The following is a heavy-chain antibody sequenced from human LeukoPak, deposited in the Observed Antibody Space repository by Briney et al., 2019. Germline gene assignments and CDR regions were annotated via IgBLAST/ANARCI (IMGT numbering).Heavy chain of an antibody. CDR1: GGSISSGDYY. J-gene: IGHJ5*02. V-gene: IGHV4-30-4*01. CDR3: ARPYYYDSRIDP. D-gene: IGHD3-22*01. Sequence: SETLSLTSTVSGGSISSGDYYWSWIRQPPGKGLEWIAYMYYSGSTYYNPSLKSRVTMSADTSKDQLSLKLSSVTAADTAVYYCARPYYYDSRIDPWGQGILVTVSS. CDR2: MYYSGST.